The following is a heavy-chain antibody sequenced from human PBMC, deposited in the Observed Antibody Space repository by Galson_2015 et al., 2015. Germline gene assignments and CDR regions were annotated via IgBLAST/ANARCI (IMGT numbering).Heavy chain of an antibody. CDR2: ISSSGDNT. Sequence: SLRLSCAASGFTFSSYAMSWVRQTPGKGLEWVSGISSSGDNTYYTDSVQGRFSISRDNSRNTLYLQLNSLRAEDTAVYYCAKDRRRGSNWYANGFDIWGHGTMVTVSS. D-gene: IGHD6-13*01. V-gene: IGHV3-23*01. CDR3: AKDRRRGSNWYANGFDI. CDR1: GFTFSSYA. J-gene: IGHJ3*02.